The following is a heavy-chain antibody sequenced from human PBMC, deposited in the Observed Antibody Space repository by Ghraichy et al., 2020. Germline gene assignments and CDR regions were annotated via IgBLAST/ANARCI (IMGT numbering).Heavy chain of an antibody. V-gene: IGHV3-23*01. J-gene: IGHJ4*02. Sequence: GGSLRLSCAASGFTFSSYAMSWVRQAPGKGLEWVSAISGSGGSTYYADSVKGRFTISRDNSKNTLYLQMNSPRAEDTAVYYCAKGSCSGGSCYANLDYWGQGTLVTVSS. CDR1: GFTFSSYA. D-gene: IGHD2-15*01. CDR2: ISGSGGST. CDR3: AKGSCSGGSCYANLDY.